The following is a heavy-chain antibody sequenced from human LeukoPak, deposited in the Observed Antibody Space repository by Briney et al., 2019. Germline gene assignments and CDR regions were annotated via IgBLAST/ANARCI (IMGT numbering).Heavy chain of an antibody. V-gene: IGHV3-23*01. CDR1: GFTFSNYA. Sequence: GGSLRLSCETSGFTFSNYAMSWVRQAPGKGLEWVSAISGSGGSTYYADSVKGRFTISRDNSKNTLYLQMNSLRAEDTAVYYCAKPRGIANLYYYYYGMDVWGQGTTVTVSS. CDR2: ISGSGGST. D-gene: IGHD6-13*01. J-gene: IGHJ6*02. CDR3: AKPRGIANLYYYYYGMDV.